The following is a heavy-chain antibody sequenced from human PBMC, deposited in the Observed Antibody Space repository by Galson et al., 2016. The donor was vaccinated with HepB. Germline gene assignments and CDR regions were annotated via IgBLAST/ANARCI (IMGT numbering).Heavy chain of an antibody. CDR3: ARALRDDFWRGYYSGNLYYYGMDV. J-gene: IGHJ6*02. CDR2: INSDGSSA. V-gene: IGHV3-74*01. Sequence: SLRLSCAASAFTFSNYWMYWVHQAPGKGLVWVSRINSDGSSASYAESVKGRFTISRDNAKNTLYLQANSLRAEDTAVYYCARALRDDFWRGYYSGNLYYYGMDVWGQGTTVAVSS. CDR1: AFTFSNYW. D-gene: IGHD3-3*01.